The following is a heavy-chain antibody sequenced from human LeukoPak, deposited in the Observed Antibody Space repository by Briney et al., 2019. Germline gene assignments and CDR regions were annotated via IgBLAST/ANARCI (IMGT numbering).Heavy chain of an antibody. Sequence: GASVKVSCKASGYIFTSYDINCVRQATGQGLEWMGWMNPNSGNTGYAQKFQGRVTMTRNTSISTAYMELSSLRSEDTAVYYCARINVEMATIADYWGQGALVTVST. CDR1: GYIFTSYD. CDR2: MNPNSGNT. CDR3: ARINVEMATIADY. V-gene: IGHV1-8*01. D-gene: IGHD5-24*01. J-gene: IGHJ4*02.